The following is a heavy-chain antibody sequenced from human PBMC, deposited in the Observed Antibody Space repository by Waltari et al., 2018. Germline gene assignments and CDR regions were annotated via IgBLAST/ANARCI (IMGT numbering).Heavy chain of an antibody. V-gene: IGHV3-33*01. CDR3: ARDLGVFIGVGDY. CDR1: GFTFSSSG. J-gene: IGHJ4*02. CDR2: IWYDGSNK. Sequence: QVQLVESGGGVVKPGRSLRLSCAASGFTFSSSGMHWIRQAPGKGLEWVAVIWYDGSNKYYADSVKGRFTISRDNSKNTLYLQMNSLRAEDTAVYYCARDLGVFIGVGDYWGQGTLVTVSS. D-gene: IGHD2-21*01.